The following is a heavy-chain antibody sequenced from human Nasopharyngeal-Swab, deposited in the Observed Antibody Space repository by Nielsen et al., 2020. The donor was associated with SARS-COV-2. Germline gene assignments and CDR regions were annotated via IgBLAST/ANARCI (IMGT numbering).Heavy chain of an antibody. V-gene: IGHV3-23*01. CDR3: AKERFYSGSGRYPRDFDY. Sequence: GGSLRLSCSASGFTFSTYAMSWVRQAPGKGLEWVSSVSGTGHTTKYTDSVKGLFTISRDNSEKKVYLEMHSLRAEDTAVYYCAKERFYSGSGRYPRDFDYWGQGTLVTVSS. J-gene: IGHJ4*02. CDR2: VSGTGHTT. D-gene: IGHD3-10*01. CDR1: GFTFSTYA.